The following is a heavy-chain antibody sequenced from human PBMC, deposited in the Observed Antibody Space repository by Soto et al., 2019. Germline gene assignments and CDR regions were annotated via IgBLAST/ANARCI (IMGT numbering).Heavy chain of an antibody. Sequence: QLQLQESGPGLVKPSETLSLTCTVSGGSISSRSYYWGWIRQPPGKGLEWIGTNYYSGSTHYHQSLESRVTQSVATSKSQFPLKLSSVTSSDTAVYYCSIQKSAQYSSGCYFDYWGQGTLVTVSS. V-gene: IGHV4-39*01. J-gene: IGHJ4*02. CDR3: SIQKSAQYSSGCYFDY. CDR1: GGSISSRSYY. D-gene: IGHD6-19*01. CDR2: NYYSGST.